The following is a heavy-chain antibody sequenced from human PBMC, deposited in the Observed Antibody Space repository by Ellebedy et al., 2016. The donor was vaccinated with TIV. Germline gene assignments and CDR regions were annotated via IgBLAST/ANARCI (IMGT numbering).Heavy chain of an antibody. J-gene: IGHJ4*02. CDR1: GFTFSSYW. CDR3: ARSADIMAPFDH. CDR2: TYNDGSIT. D-gene: IGHD5-12*01. V-gene: IGHV3-74*01. Sequence: GESLKISCAASGFTFSSYWMHWVRQAPGKGLVWVSRTYNDGSITSYVDSVEGRFTISRDNAKNTLYLQMNSLTAEDTAVYYCARSADIMAPFDHWGQGALVAVSS.